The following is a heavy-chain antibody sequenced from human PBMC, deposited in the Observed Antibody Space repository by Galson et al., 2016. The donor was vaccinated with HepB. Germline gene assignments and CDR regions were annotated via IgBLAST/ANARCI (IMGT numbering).Heavy chain of an antibody. V-gene: IGHV3-74*01. CDR1: GFIFSNHW. CDR3: ATGHWGTWRWGDY. CDR2: INSDGSSI. D-gene: IGHD3-16*01. Sequence: SLRLSCATSGFIFSNHWMHWVRQTPEKGLVWVSRINSDGSSIGYADSVKGRFTISRDNAKNTLSLQMNSLRVEDTAVYYCATGHWGTWRWGDYWGHGTVVTVSS. J-gene: IGHJ4*01.